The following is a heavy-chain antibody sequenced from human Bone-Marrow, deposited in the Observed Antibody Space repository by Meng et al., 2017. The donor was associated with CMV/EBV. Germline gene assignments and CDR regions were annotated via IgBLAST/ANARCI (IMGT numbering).Heavy chain of an antibody. CDR1: GGSFSGYY. CDR3: ARTGTTSAETPFDY. D-gene: IGHD1-1*01. J-gene: IGHJ4*01. V-gene: IGHV4-34*01. CDR2: INHSGST. Sequence: SETLSLTCAVYGGSFSGYYWSWIRQPPGKGLEWIGEINHSGSTNYNPSLKSRVTISVDTSKNQFSLKLSSVTDADTAVYYCARTGTTSAETPFDYWGHGNLVTVSS.